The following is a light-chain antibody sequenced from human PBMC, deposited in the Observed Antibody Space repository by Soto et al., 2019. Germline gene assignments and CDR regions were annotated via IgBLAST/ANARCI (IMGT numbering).Light chain of an antibody. Sequence: DIVLTQSPGTLSLSPGERATLSCRASQSVSSSFLAWYQQKPGQAPRLLIYGASTRATDMPGTFSGSGSGTDFTLTISGLEPEDFAVYYCQQRSVWPITFGQGKRLEIK. V-gene: IGKV3D-20*02. J-gene: IGKJ5*01. CDR1: QSVSSSF. CDR2: GAS. CDR3: QQRSVWPIT.